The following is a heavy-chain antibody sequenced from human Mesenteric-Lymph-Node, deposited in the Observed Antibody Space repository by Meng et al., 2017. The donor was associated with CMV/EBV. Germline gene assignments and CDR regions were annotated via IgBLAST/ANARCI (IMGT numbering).Heavy chain of an antibody. CDR1: GFNINNKY. CDR2: LYSGGTS. V-gene: IGHV3-53*01. Sequence: GGSLRLSCVASGFNINNKYMTWVRQAPGKGLEWVSFLYSGGTSYDADSVKGRFTISRDDSKNTVYLQMNSLRVEDTAVYYCARGVSTAWYFDCWGQGALVTVSS. CDR3: ARGVSTAWYFDC. J-gene: IGHJ4*02. D-gene: IGHD2-21*02.